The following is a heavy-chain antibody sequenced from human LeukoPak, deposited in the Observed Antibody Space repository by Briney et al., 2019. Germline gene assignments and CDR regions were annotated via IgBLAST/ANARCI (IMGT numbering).Heavy chain of an antibody. D-gene: IGHD2-2*01. CDR1: GFTVSSKY. V-gene: IGHV3-66*01. Sequence: GGSLRLSCAASGFTVSSKYMSWVRQAPGKGLEWVSVIYIDGGTYYSASVKGRFTISRDNSKNTLLLQMISLRAEDTAVYYCARGHYSNRLGGQGTLVTVSS. CDR2: IYIDGGT. J-gene: IGHJ4*02. CDR3: ARGHYSNRL.